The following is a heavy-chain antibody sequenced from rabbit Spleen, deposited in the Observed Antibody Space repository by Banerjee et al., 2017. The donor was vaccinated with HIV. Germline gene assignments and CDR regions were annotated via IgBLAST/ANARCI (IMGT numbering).Heavy chain of an antibody. CDR3: GRGYNSYNWASDL. J-gene: IGHJ4*01. D-gene: IGHD6-1*01. V-gene: IGHV1S40*01. CDR2: IHGGSTGNT. Sequence: QSLEESGGDLVQPGASLTLTCTASGFSLNNNYVMCWVRQAPGKGLERIACIHGGSTGNTYHASWAKGRFTISKTSSTTVTLQMTSLTAADTATYFCGRGYNSYNWASDLWGPGTLVTVS. CDR1: GFSLNNNYV.